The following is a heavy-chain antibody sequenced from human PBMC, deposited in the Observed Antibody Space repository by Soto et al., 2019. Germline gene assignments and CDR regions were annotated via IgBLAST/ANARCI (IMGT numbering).Heavy chain of an antibody. Sequence: SETLSLTCTVSGGSVSSGSYYWSWIRHPPGKGLEWIGYIYYSGSTNYNPSLKSRVTISVDTSKNQFSLKLSSVTAADTAVYYCARARYFDWSTYYFDYWGQGTLVTVSS. J-gene: IGHJ4*02. CDR1: GGSVSSGSYY. D-gene: IGHD3-9*01. CDR3: ARARYFDWSTYYFDY. CDR2: IYYSGST. V-gene: IGHV4-61*01.